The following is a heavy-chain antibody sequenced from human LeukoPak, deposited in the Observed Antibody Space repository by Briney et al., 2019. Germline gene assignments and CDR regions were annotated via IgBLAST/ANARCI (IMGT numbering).Heavy chain of an antibody. D-gene: IGHD1-26*01. J-gene: IGHJ3*02. CDR2: IYYSGSS. CDR3: ARVLVGPTASDI. Sequence: SETLSLTCTVSGGSVSSGSYFWSWIRQPPGKGLEWLGFIYYSGSSNYNPSLKSRVTISVDTSKNQFSLKPSSVTAADTAVYYCARVLVGPTASDIWGQGTMVIVFS. CDR1: GGSVSSGSYF. V-gene: IGHV4-61*01.